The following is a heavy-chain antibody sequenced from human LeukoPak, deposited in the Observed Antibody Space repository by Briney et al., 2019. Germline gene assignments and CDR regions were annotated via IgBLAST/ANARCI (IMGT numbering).Heavy chain of an antibody. Sequence: GGSLRLSCAASGFTLTNYAMNWVRQAPGKGLEWVSTISGSGGDKFYADCVRGRFTISRDNSKNTLYLQMDSLRAEDTARYYCARRGGSSGWGDFDYWGQAALVTVSS. CDR3: ARRGGSSGWGDFDY. CDR2: ISGSGGDK. J-gene: IGHJ4*02. D-gene: IGHD6-19*01. V-gene: IGHV3-23*01. CDR1: GFTLTNYA.